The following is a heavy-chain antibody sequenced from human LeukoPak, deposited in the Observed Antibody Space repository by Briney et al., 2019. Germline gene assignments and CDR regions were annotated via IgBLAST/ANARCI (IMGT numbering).Heavy chain of an antibody. D-gene: IGHD5-12*01. CDR2: INPNSGGT. J-gene: IGHJ4*02. Sequence: ASVKVSYKASGYTFTGCYMHWVRQAPGQGLEWMGWINPNSGGTNYAQKFQGRVTMTRDTSISTAYMELSRLRSDDTAVYYCARAARAATITSVLGYWGQGTLATVSS. CDR1: GYTFTGCY. CDR3: ARAARAATITSVLGY. V-gene: IGHV1-2*02.